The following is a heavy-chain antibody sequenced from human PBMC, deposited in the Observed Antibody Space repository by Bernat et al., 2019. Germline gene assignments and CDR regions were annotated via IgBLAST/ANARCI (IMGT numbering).Heavy chain of an antibody. Sequence: EVQLVESGGGLIQPGGSLRVSCAASGFTVNSNYMSWVRQAPGQGLEWVSVIYSGGSTYYAASVKCRFTITRDNTQNTLYLQINSLIAEDTAVYYCARVGVEAETGKGPLGYWGQGTLATVSS. CDR1: GFTVNSNY. D-gene: IGHD6-13*01. CDR3: ARVGVEAETGKGPLGY. CDR2: IYSGGST. V-gene: IGHV3-53*01. J-gene: IGHJ4*02.